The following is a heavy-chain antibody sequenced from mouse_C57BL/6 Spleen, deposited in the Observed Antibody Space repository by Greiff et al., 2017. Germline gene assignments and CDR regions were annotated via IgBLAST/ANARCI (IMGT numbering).Heavy chain of an antibody. CDR1: GFTFSSYA. CDR3: ARDRATVVEEGYFDY. J-gene: IGHJ2*01. D-gene: IGHD1-1*01. V-gene: IGHV5-4*01. Sequence: EVKLVESGGGLVKPGGSLKLSCAASGFTFSSYAMSWVRQTPEKRLEWVATISDGGSYTYYPDNVKGRFTISRDNAKNNLYLQMSHLKSEDTAMYYCARDRATVVEEGYFDYWGQGTTLTVSS. CDR2: ISDGGSYT.